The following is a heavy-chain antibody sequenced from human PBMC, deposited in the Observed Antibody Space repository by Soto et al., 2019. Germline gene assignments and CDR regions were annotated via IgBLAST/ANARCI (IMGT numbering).Heavy chain of an antibody. D-gene: IGHD3-22*01. CDR1: GGSIIGGGYY. J-gene: IGHJ5*02. CDR2: IFYSGNT. V-gene: IGHV4-31*03. CDR3: AKARRDYDDTSAYGGWFGP. Sequence: SETLSLTCTVSGGSIIGGGYYWSWIRQHPGKGLEWIGYIFYSGNTDYNPSLKSRVTISVDTSKNQFSLKLSSVTAADTAVYFCAKARRDYDDTSAYGGWFGPWGQGTLVTVSS.